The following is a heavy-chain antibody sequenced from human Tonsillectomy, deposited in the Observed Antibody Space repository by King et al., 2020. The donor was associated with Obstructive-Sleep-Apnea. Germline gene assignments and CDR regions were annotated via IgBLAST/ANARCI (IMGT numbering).Heavy chain of an antibody. J-gene: IGHJ4*02. D-gene: IGHD6-19*01. V-gene: IGHV3-30-3*01. CDR1: GFPFSTYT. Sequence: VQLVESGGGVVQPGRSLRLFCAASGFPFSTYTMHWVRQAPGKGLEWVAVISYDGSNKYFADSVKGRFTISRDNSKSTLYLQMNSLRADDRAVYYCARTGWGSYTSACFDYWGQGTLVTVSS. CDR2: ISYDGSNK. CDR3: ARTGWGSYTSACFDY.